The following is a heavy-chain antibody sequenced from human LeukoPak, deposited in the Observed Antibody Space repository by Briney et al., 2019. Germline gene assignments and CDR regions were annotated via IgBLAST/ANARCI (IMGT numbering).Heavy chain of an antibody. CDR2: IKQDGSEQ. CDR3: AGDKTEGPSNFDN. Sequence: GGSLRLSCAASGFTFSRYWMTWVRQAPGKGPEWVANIKQDGSEQYYVDSVKGRFTISRDNAKNSLYLQMYSLRAEDTAIYYCAGDKTEGPSNFDNWGQGTLVIVSS. V-gene: IGHV3-7*03. D-gene: IGHD2/OR15-2a*01. J-gene: IGHJ4*02. CDR1: GFTFSRYW.